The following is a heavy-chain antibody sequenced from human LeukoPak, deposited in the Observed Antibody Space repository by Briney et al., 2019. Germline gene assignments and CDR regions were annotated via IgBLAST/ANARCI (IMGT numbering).Heavy chain of an antibody. CDR1: GGSISSGSYY. CDR3: ARDLAALRGWFDP. CDR2: IYTSGST. J-gene: IGHJ5*02. V-gene: IGHV4-61*02. D-gene: IGHD6-6*01. Sequence: PSGTLSLTCTVSGGSISSGSYYWSWIRQPAGKGLEWIGRIYTSGSTNYNPSLKSRVTISVDTSKNQFSLKLSSVTAADTAVYYCARDLAALRGWFDPWGQGTLVTVSS.